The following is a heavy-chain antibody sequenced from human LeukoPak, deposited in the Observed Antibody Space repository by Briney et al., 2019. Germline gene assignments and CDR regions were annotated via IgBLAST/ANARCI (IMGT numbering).Heavy chain of an antibody. Sequence: PGRSLRLSCAASEFTFSTYGMHWVRQAPGKGLEWVAVISYDGSYKFYADSVKGRFTISRDNSKNTLFLQMNSLRAEDTAVYYCAKDREGLSSGYDLEYFDYWGQGTLVTVSS. CDR1: EFTFSTYG. J-gene: IGHJ4*02. V-gene: IGHV3-30*18. D-gene: IGHD5-12*01. CDR2: ISYDGSYK. CDR3: AKDREGLSSGYDLEYFDY.